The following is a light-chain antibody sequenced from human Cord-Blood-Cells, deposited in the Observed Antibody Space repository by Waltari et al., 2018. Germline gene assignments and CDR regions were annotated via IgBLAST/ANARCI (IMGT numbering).Light chain of an antibody. V-gene: IGLV2-18*02. CDR2: EVS. CDR1: SSDVGSYNR. Sequence: QSALTQPPSVSGSPGQSVTISCTGTSSDVGSYNRVSWYQQPPGTAPKLMIYEVSKRPSGVPGRFSGSKSGNTASLTISGLQAEDEADYYCSSYTSSSTFVFGTGTKVTVL. CDR3: SSYTSSSTFV. J-gene: IGLJ1*01.